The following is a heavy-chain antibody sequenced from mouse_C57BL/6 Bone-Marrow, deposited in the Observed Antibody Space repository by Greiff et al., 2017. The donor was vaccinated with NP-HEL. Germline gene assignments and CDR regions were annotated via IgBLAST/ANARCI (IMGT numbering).Heavy chain of an antibody. D-gene: IGHD1-1*01. V-gene: IGHV2-2*01. CDR1: GFSLTSYG. CDR2: IWSGGST. J-gene: IGHJ4*01. Sequence: QVQLQQSGPGLVQPSQSLSITCTVSGFSLTSYGVHWVRQSPGKGLEWLGVIWSGGSTDYNAAFISRLSISKDNSKSQVFFKMNSLQADDTAIYYCARNPSITTVVASYYYAMDYWGQGTSVTVSS. CDR3: ARNPSITTVVASYYYAMDY.